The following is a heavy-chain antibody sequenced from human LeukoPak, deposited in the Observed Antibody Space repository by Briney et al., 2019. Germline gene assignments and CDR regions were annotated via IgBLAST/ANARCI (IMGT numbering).Heavy chain of an antibody. J-gene: IGHJ6*03. CDR3: ARELRLICYYYMDV. CDR2: IDWDDDK. V-gene: IGHV2-70*04. D-gene: IGHD1-26*01. CDR1: GFSLSTSGMR. Sequence: SGPALVKPTQTLTLTCTFSGFSLSTSGMRVSWIRQPPGKALEWLARIDWDDDKFYSTSLKTRLTISKDTSKNQVVLTMTNMDPVDTATYYCARELRLICYYYMDVWGKGTTVPVSS.